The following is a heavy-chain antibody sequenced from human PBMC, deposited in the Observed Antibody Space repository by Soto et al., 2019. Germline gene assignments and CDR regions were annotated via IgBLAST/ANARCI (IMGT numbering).Heavy chain of an antibody. Sequence: QVQLVESGGGLVKPGGSLRLSCAASGFIFSDYYMTWIRQAPGKGLEWVSYISGSSSYASYADSVKGRFTISRDNAKNSLYLQMTSLRAEDTGVYYCARERNSGSYGYCGQGTLVTVSS. J-gene: IGHJ4*02. V-gene: IGHV3-11*06. D-gene: IGHD1-26*01. CDR1: GFIFSDYY. CDR2: ISGSSSYA. CDR3: ARERNSGSYGY.